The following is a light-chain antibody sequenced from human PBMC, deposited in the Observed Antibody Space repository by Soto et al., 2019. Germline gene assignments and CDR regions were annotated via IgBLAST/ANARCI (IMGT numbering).Light chain of an antibody. CDR3: QQYHTYWT. Sequence: DIQMTQSPSTLSASVGDRVTITCRASQSISTWLAWYQQKPGKAPKFLIYKASNLQSGVPSRFSGSGSGTEFTLTISSLQPDDFATYYCQQYHTYWTFGQGTKVDIK. V-gene: IGKV1-5*03. CDR2: KAS. J-gene: IGKJ1*01. CDR1: QSISTW.